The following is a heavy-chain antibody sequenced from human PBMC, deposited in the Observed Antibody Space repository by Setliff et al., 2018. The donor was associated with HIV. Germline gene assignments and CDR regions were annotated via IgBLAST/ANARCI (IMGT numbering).Heavy chain of an antibody. V-gene: IGHV1-69*05. J-gene: IGHJ4*02. Sequence: ASVKVSCKASGGTFSRYGINWVRQAPGQGLEWMGGIIPSFGTPNNAQKFQGRVTITMDESTSTAYMELSSLRSEDTAVYFCARDSHCSGPSCYSGGQFFDYWGQGTLVTVSS. CDR1: GGTFSRYG. CDR3: ARDSHCSGPSCYSGGQFFDY. CDR2: IIPSFGTP. D-gene: IGHD2-15*01.